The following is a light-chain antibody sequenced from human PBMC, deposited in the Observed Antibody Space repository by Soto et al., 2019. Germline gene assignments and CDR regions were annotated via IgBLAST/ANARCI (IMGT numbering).Light chain of an antibody. CDR3: QNYNGAPWT. CDR2: ASS. V-gene: IGKV1-27*01. Sequence: DIQMTQSPSSLSASVGDRVTITCRARQGISNYLVWYQQKPGKVPKLLIYASSTLQSGVPSRFSGSGSGTDFTLYISSLQPEDVATYYCQNYNGAPWTFGQGTKVEIK. J-gene: IGKJ1*01. CDR1: QGISNY.